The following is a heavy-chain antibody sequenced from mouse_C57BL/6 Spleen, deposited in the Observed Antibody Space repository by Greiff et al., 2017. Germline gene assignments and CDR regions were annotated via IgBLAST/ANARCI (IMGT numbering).Heavy chain of an antibody. Sequence: VKLVESGAELVRPGASVKLSCKASGYTFTDYYINWVKQRPGQGLEWIARIYPGSGNTYYNEKFKGKATLTAEKSSSTAYMQLSSLTSEDSAVYFCARGDYDYDDPYFDYWGQGTTLTVSS. CDR2: IYPGSGNT. D-gene: IGHD2-4*01. V-gene: IGHV1-76*01. CDR1: GYTFTDYY. CDR3: ARGDYDYDDPYFDY. J-gene: IGHJ2*01.